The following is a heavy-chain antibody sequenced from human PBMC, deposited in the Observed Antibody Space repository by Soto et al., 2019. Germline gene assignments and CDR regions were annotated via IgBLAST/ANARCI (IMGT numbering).Heavy chain of an antibody. CDR1: GFTFSSYS. J-gene: IGHJ4*02. V-gene: IGHV3-21*01. D-gene: IGHD5-12*01. CDR3: ARAVRGYSGYEGY. CDR2: ISSSSSYI. Sequence: GGSLRLSCAASGFTFSSYSMNWVRQAPGKGLEWVSSISSSSSYIYYADSVKGRFTISRDNAKNSLYLQMNSLRAEDTAVYYCARAVRGYSGYEGYWGQGTLVTVSS.